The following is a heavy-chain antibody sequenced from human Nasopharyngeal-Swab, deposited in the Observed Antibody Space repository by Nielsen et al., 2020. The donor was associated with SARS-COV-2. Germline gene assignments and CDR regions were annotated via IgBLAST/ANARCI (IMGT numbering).Heavy chain of an antibody. V-gene: IGHV3-21*01. CDR2: ISSSSSYI. CDR3: AARYSGSYSGKYCFDY. CDR1: GFTFSSYS. Sequence: GESLKISCAASGFTFSSYSMNWVRQAPGKGLEWVSSISSSSSYIYCADSVKGRFTISRDNAKNSLYLQMNSLRAEDTAVYYCAARYSGSYSGKYCFDYWGQGTLVTVSS. J-gene: IGHJ4*02. D-gene: IGHD1-26*01.